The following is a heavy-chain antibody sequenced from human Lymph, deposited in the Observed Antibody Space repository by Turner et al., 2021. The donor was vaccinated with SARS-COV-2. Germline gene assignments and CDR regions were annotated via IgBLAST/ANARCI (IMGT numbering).Heavy chain of an antibody. Sequence: QVQLVQSGAEVNKPGSSVKVSCKVSGSTLTELSMHWVRQAPGKGLEWMGGFDLEDGETIYAPKFQGRVTMTEDTSTETPYRELSSLRSEDTAVYYCAIGSSKPQWLDLFWYWGQGTLVTVSS. CDR1: GSTLTELS. V-gene: IGHV1-24*01. D-gene: IGHD6-19*01. CDR2: FDLEDGET. CDR3: AIGSSKPQWLDLFWY. J-gene: IGHJ4*02.